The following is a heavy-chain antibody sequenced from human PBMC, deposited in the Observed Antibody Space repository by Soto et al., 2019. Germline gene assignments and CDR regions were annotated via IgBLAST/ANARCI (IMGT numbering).Heavy chain of an antibody. Sequence: PGGSLRLSCAASGFTFSSYSMNWVRQAPGKGLEWVSSISSSSSYIYYADSVKGRFTISRDNAKNSLYLQMNSLRAEDTAVYYCARDRYDMLTGYELTEYYYMDVWGKGNTVTFSS. J-gene: IGHJ6*03. CDR1: GFTFSSYS. V-gene: IGHV3-21*01. D-gene: IGHD3-9*01. CDR3: ARDRYDMLTGYELTEYYYMDV. CDR2: ISSSSSYI.